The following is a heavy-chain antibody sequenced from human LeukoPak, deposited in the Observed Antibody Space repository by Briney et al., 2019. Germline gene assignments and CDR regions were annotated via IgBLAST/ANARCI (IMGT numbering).Heavy chain of an antibody. D-gene: IGHD2-15*01. CDR1: GGTFSSYT. J-gene: IGHJ6*03. CDR2: IIPILGIA. V-gene: IGHV1-69*04. CDR3: ARDRGYCSGGSCYSSGNYYYYMDV. Sequence: SVKVSCKASGGTFSSYTISWVRQAPGQGLEWMGRIIPILGIANYAQKFQGRVTITADKSTSTAYMELSSLRSEDTAVYYCARDRGYCSGGSCYSSGNYYYYMDVRGKGTTVTVSS.